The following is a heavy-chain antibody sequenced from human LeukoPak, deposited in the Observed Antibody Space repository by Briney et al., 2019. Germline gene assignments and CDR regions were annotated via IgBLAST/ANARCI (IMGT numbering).Heavy chain of an antibody. CDR3: AKDHTVAVRGEGSQLA. J-gene: IGHJ5*02. V-gene: IGHV3-23*01. Sequence: QAGGSLRLSCAASGFTFSSYAMSWVRQAPGKGLEWVSAISGSGGSTYYADSVKGRFTISRDNSKNTLYLQMNSLRAEDTAVYYCAKDHTVAVRGEGSQLAWGQGTLVTVSS. CDR2: ISGSGGST. D-gene: IGHD1-26*01. CDR1: GFTFSSYA.